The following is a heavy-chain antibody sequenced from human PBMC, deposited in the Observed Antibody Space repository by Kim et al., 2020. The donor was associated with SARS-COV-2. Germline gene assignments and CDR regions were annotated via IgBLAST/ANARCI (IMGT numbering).Heavy chain of an antibody. CDR1: GYSFTSYW. CDR2: IYPGDSDT. D-gene: IGHD4-17*01. J-gene: IGHJ6*02. Sequence: GESLKISCKGSGYSFTSYWIGWVRQMPGKGLEWMGIIYPGDSDTRYSPSFQGQVTISADKSISTAYLQWSSLKASDTAMYYCASGSYGGNPRLAYYYGMDVWGQGTTVTVSS. CDR3: ASGSYGGNPRLAYYYGMDV. V-gene: IGHV5-51*01.